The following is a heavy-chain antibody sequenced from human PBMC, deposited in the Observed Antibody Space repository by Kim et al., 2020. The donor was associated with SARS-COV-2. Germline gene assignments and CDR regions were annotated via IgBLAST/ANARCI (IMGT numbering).Heavy chain of an antibody. Sequence: GESLKISCKGSGYSFTSYWIGWVRQMPGKGLEWMGIICPGDSDTRYSPSFQGQVTISADKSISTAYLQWSSLKASDTAMYYCARLSTSIIAAAGTHLDYWGQGTLVTVSS. CDR1: GYSFTSYW. D-gene: IGHD6-13*01. V-gene: IGHV5-51*01. CDR3: ARLSTSIIAAAGTHLDY. J-gene: IGHJ4*02. CDR2: ICPGDSDT.